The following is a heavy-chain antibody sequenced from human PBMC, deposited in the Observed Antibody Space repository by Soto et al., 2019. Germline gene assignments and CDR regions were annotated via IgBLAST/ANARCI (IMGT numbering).Heavy chain of an antibody. J-gene: IGHJ4*02. V-gene: IGHV1-18*04. D-gene: IGHD3-22*01. CDR2: ISAYNGNT. CDR1: GYTFTCYA. CDR3: ARWGGDYYDSSGYYYDY. Sequence: GASVKASCKASGYTFTCYAISWVQQAPGQGLEWMGWISAYNGNTNYAQKLQGRVTMTTDTSTSTAYMELRSLRSDDTAVYYCARWGGDYYDSSGYYYDYWGQGTLVTVSS.